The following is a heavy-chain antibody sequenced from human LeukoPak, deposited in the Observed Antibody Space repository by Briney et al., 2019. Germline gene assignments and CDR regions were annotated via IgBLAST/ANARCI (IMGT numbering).Heavy chain of an antibody. CDR3: ARERDTSMVALDS. Sequence: PGGSLRLSCAVSGFTVGSYSLNWGRQPGRKGSEWVSCITSNIYTYYADSVRGRFTISRDNSQNSVYLVMNSLRAEDTAVYYCARERDTSMVALDSWGQGTLVTVSS. J-gene: IGHJ4*02. D-gene: IGHD5-18*01. V-gene: IGHV3-21*06. CDR2: ITSNIYT. CDR1: GFTVGSYS.